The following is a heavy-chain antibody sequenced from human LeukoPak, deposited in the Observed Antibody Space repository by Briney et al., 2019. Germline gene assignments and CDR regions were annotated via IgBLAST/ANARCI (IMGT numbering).Heavy chain of an antibody. CDR2: ISAYNGNT. CDR1: GYTFTSYG. CDR3: ARVLHYDFWSGYYGGYYYMDV. Sequence: ASVKVSCKASGYTFTSYGISWVRQAPGQGLEWMGWISAYNGNTNYAQKLQGRVTMTTDTSTSTAYMELRSLRSDDTAVYYCARVLHYDFWSGYYGGYYYMDVWGKGTTVTVSS. D-gene: IGHD3-3*01. V-gene: IGHV1-18*01. J-gene: IGHJ6*03.